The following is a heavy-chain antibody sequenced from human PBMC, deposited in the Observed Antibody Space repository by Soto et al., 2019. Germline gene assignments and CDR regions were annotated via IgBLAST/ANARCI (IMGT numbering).Heavy chain of an antibody. D-gene: IGHD6-6*01. CDR1: SGSISSGGYH. Sequence: SETLSLTCTVSSGSISSGGYHWSWIRQHPGKGLELIGYIHYTGSTYYNPSLKGRLTISVDTSKNQFSLRLSSVTAADTAVYYCARDSAIAARAFDIWGRGTMVTVS. V-gene: IGHV4-31*03. CDR2: IHYTGST. J-gene: IGHJ3*02. CDR3: ARDSAIAARAFDI.